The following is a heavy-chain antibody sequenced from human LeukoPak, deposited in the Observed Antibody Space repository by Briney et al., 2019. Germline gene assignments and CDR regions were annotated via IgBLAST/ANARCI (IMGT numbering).Heavy chain of an antibody. D-gene: IGHD4-17*01. V-gene: IGHV3-74*01. J-gene: IGHJ4*02. CDR1: GFTFSSYW. CDR3: AKKFRGTTVISGDYFDY. Sequence: PGGSLRLSCAASGFTFSSYWMHWVRQAPGKGLVWVSRINSDGSRTSYADSVKGRFTISRDNAKNTLYLQMNSLRAEDTAVYYCAKKFRGTTVISGDYFDYWGQGTLVTVSS. CDR2: INSDGSRT.